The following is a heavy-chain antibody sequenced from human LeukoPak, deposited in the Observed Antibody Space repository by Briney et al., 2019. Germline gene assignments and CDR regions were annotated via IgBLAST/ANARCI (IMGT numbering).Heavy chain of an antibody. CDR2: IHPNSGDT. V-gene: IGHV1-2*02. CDR3: ARAGVFTMILLVPDFDY. Sequence: ASVKVSCKASGYTFTDYYMHWVRQAPGQGLEWMGWIHPNSGDTNYVQKFQGRVTMTRDTSISTAYMELSRLRSDDTTIYYCARAGVFTMILLVPDFDYWCQGTLVTVSS. J-gene: IGHJ4*02. CDR1: GYTFTDYY. D-gene: IGHD3-22*01.